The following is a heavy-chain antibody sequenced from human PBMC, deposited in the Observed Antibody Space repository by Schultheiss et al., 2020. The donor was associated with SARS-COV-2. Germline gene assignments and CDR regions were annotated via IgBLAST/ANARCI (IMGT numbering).Heavy chain of an antibody. CDR2: IWYDGSNK. CDR3: THLGYCSSVNCFGVGYYYYYGLDV. D-gene: IGHD2-2*01. J-gene: IGHJ6*02. CDR1: GFTFSTYG. Sequence: GGSLRLSCAASGFTFSTYGMHWVRQAPGKGLEWVANIWYDGSNKYYADSVKGRFTISRDNSKNTLYLQMNSLRAEDTAVYYCTHLGYCSSVNCFGVGYYYYYGLDVWGQGTTVTVSS. V-gene: IGHV3-33*01.